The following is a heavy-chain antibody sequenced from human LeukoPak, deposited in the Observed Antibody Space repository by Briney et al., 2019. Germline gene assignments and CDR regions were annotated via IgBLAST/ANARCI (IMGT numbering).Heavy chain of an antibody. CDR1: GFTFDDYT. Sequence: GGSLRLSCAASGFTFDDYTMHWVRQAPGKGLEWVSLISWDGGSTYYADSVKGRFTISRDNSKNSLYLQMNSLRTEDTALYYCAKGGAYYYYYMDVWGKGTTVTISS. V-gene: IGHV3-43*01. CDR2: ISWDGGST. CDR3: AKGGAYYYYYMDV. J-gene: IGHJ6*03. D-gene: IGHD4/OR15-4a*01.